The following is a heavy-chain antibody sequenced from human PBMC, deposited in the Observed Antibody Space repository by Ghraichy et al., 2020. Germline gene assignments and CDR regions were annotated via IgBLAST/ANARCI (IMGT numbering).Heavy chain of an antibody. CDR2: IYYSGST. J-gene: IGHJ4*02. V-gene: IGHV4-59*01. Sequence: SETLSLTCTVSGGSISSYYWSWIRQPPGKGLEWIGYIYYSGSTNYNPSLKSRVTISVDTSKNQFSLKLSSVTAADTAVYYCARFDGYCSSTSCYSFDYWGQGTLVTVSS. CDR1: GGSISSYY. D-gene: IGHD2-2*02. CDR3: ARFDGYCSSTSCYSFDY.